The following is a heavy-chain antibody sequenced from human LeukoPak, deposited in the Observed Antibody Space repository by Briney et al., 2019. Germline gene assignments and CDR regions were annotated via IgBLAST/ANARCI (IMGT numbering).Heavy chain of an antibody. CDR3: ARLATLYYYYGMDV. J-gene: IGHJ6*02. CDR1: GGSISSYY. CDR2: IYYSGST. D-gene: IGHD2-21*01. V-gene: IGHV4-59*06. Sequence: PSETLSLTCTVSGGSISSYYWTWIRQPPGKGLEWIGYIYYSGSTYYNPSLKSRVTISVDTSKNQFSLKLSSVTAADTAVYYCARLATLYYYYGMDVWGQGTTVTVSS.